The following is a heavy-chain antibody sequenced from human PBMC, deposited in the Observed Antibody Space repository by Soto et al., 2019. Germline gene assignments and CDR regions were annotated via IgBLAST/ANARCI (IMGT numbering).Heavy chain of an antibody. CDR3: ARHGRRLERGYIVLMVSDSGEKYNWFDP. CDR1: GGSISSSSYY. V-gene: IGHV4-39*01. J-gene: IGHJ5*02. Sequence: SETLSLTCTVSGGSISSSSYYWGWIRQPPGKGLEWIGSIYYSGSTYYNPSLKSRVTISVDTSKNQFSLKLSSVTAADTAVYYCARHGRRLERGYIVLMVSDSGEKYNWFDPWGQGTLVTVSS. D-gene: IGHD2-8*01. CDR2: IYYSGST.